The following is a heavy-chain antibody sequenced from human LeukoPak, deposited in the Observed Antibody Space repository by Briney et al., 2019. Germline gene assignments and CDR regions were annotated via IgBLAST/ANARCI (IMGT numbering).Heavy chain of an antibody. Sequence: PSETLSLTCTVSGGSISSYYWSWIRQPPGKGLEWIGYIYYSGSTKYNPSLKSRVTISVDASKTQFSLKLNSVTGPDTAVYYCAGGSRELYYFDYWGQGTLVTVSS. D-gene: IGHD1-7*01. V-gene: IGHV4-59*01. J-gene: IGHJ4*02. CDR1: GGSISSYY. CDR2: IYYSGST. CDR3: AGGSRELYYFDY.